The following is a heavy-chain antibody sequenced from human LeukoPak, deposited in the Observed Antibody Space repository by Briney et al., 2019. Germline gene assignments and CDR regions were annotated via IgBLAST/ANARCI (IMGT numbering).Heavy chain of an antibody. CDR3: ARDDDGCDY. J-gene: IGHJ4*02. V-gene: IGHV3-53*01. CDR2: IYSGGST. Sequence: PGGSLRLSCAASGFTFSSYWMSWVRQAPGKGLEWVSVIYSGGSTYYADSVKGRFTISRDNSKNTLYLQMNSLRAEDTAVYYCARDDDGCDYWGQGTLVTVSS. D-gene: IGHD5-24*01. CDR1: GFTFSSYW.